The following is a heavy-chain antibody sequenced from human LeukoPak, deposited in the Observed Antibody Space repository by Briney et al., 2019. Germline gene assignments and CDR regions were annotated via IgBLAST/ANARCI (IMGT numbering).Heavy chain of an antibody. V-gene: IGHV1-58*01. CDR2: IVVGSGNT. J-gene: IGHJ4*02. CDR3: VADCYGDCID. Sequence: ASVKVSCKASGFIFSSSAVQWVRQARGQRLEWIGWIVVGSGNTNYAQNFQERVTITRDMSTSTAYTELSSLRSEDTAVYYCVADCYGDCIDWGQGTLVTVSS. D-gene: IGHD4-17*01. CDR1: GFIFSSSA.